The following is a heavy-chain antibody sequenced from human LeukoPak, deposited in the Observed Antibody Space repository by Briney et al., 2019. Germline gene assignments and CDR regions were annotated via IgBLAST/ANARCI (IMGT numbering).Heavy chain of an antibody. D-gene: IGHD5-12*01. CDR2: IASSGLNT. Sequence: GGSLRLSCAASGFMFRGASRTWVRQAPGKGLEWVSLIASSGLNTYYADSVRGRFTISRDNSKNTLSLQMNSLRVEDTAIYYCARDIELSTWGLGTLVTVSS. V-gene: IGHV3-23*01. CDR3: ARDIELST. J-gene: IGHJ3*01. CDR1: GFMFRGAS.